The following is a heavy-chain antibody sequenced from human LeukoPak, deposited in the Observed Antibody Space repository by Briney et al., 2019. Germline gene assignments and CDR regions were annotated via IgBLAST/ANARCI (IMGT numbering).Heavy chain of an antibody. V-gene: IGHV3-15*01. D-gene: IGHD5-24*01. CDR2: IKSKNDGAAT. CDR1: GLNFDLAW. J-gene: IGHJ6*03. CDR3: VSRDAYKPRYFMDV. Sequence: GGSLRLYCAGSGLNFDLAWMNWVRQAPVAGLEWVGRIKSKNDGAATDHAAPVRGRFTISTDDSKNMLYLQMDSLKTEDTAVYYCVSRDAYKPRYFMDVWGKGTTVTVSS.